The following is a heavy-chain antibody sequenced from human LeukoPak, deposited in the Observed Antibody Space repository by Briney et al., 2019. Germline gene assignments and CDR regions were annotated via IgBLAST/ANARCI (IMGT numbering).Heavy chain of an antibody. Sequence: GGSLRLSCAASGFTFSSYAMSWVRQAPGKGLEWVSGISGSRGSTYYADAVKGRFTISRDNSKNTVYLQMNSLRAEDTAVYYCAKCRSSPGSTSGWAIFGYWGQGTLVAVSS. CDR2: ISGSRGST. CDR1: GFTFSSYA. V-gene: IGHV3-23*01. CDR3: AKCRSSPGSTSGWAIFGY. J-gene: IGHJ4*02. D-gene: IGHD6-19*01.